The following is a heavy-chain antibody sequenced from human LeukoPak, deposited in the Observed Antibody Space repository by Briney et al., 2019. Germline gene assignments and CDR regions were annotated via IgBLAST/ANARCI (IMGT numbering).Heavy chain of an antibody. Sequence: GGSLRLSCAASGFTFSSDRMNWVRQAPGQGLEWVSYISSSSSTIYYADSVKGRFTISRDNAKNSLYLQMNSLRAEDTAVYYCARDRYYGFLSGYYELWYFDYWGQGTLVTVSS. CDR3: ARDRYYGFLSGYYELWYFDY. CDR2: ISSSSSTI. D-gene: IGHD3-3*01. V-gene: IGHV3-48*04. CDR1: GFTFSSDR. J-gene: IGHJ4*02.